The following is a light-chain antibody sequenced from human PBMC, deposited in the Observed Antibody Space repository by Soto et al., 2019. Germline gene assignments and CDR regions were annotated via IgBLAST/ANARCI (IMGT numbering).Light chain of an antibody. Sequence: QSALTQPPSESGSPGQSVTISCTGTSSDVGGYNYVSWYQQHPGKAPKLVIYEVTKRPSGVPDRFSGSKSGNTASLTVSGLQAEDDADYYCSSFTGASTIFGTGTKVTVL. CDR2: EVT. CDR3: SSFTGASTI. V-gene: IGLV2-8*01. J-gene: IGLJ1*01. CDR1: SSDVGGYNY.